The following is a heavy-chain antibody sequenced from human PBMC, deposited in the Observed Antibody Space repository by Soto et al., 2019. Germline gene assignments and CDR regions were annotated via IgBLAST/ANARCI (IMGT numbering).Heavy chain of an antibody. Sequence: QVQLVQSGAEVKKPGSSVKVSCKASGGTFSSYTISWVRQAPGQGLEWMGRIIPILGIANYAQKFQGRVTITADKSTSTAYMELSSLRSDDTAVYYCARAGGGSATKEYFQHWGQGTLVTVSS. D-gene: IGHD3-10*01. CDR1: GGTFSSYT. J-gene: IGHJ1*01. CDR3: ARAGGGSATKEYFQH. CDR2: IIPILGIA. V-gene: IGHV1-69*02.